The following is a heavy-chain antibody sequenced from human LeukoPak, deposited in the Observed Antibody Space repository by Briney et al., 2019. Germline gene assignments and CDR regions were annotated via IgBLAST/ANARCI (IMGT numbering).Heavy chain of an antibody. Sequence: PGGSLRLSCAASGFTFSSYAMSWVRQAPGKGLEWVSAISGSGGSTYYADSVKGRFTISRDNSKNTLYLQMNSLRAEDTAAYYCAKDFNWNVGDLSADWFDPWGQGTLVTVSS. J-gene: IGHJ5*02. D-gene: IGHD1-20*01. CDR3: AKDFNWNVGDLSADWFDP. V-gene: IGHV3-23*01. CDR1: GFTFSSYA. CDR2: ISGSGGST.